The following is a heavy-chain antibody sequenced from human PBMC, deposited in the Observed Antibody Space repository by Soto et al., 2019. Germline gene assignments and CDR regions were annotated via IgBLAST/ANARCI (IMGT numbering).Heavy chain of an antibody. J-gene: IGHJ4*02. Sequence: TLSLTCTVSGGSIISGGYYWSWIRQHPGKGLEWIGYIYYSGSTYCNPSLKSRVTISVDTSKNQFSLKLSSVTAADTAVYYCAIRSSDSSGYYSLYFDYWGQGTLVTVSS. V-gene: IGHV4-31*03. CDR3: AIRSSDSSGYYSLYFDY. CDR1: GGSIISGGYY. CDR2: IYYSGST. D-gene: IGHD3-22*01.